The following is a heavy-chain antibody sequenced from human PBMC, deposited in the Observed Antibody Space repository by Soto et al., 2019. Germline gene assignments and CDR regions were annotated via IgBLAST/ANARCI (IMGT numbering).Heavy chain of an antibody. Sequence: GASVKVSCKASGYTFTSYDINWVRQATGQGLEWMGWMNANSGNTDYAQKFQGRVTITRDTSTSTAYMELSSLRSEDTAVYYCAKDSYSSSSAWFDPWGQGTLVTVSS. CDR1: GYTFTSYD. J-gene: IGHJ5*02. V-gene: IGHV1-8*01. CDR3: AKDSYSSSSAWFDP. CDR2: MNANSGNT. D-gene: IGHD6-6*01.